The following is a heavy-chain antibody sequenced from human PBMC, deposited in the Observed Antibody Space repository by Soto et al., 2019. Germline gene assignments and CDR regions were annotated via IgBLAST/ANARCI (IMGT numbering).Heavy chain of an antibody. J-gene: IGHJ3*01. Sequence: EGQLLQSGGGLVQPGESLRLSCAASGFTFSSSGMSWVRQAPGKGLEWVSSISIRGDYRYYADSVKGRFTISRDNSKNTLYLQMSSLTAEDTALYYCANHGGFDFWGQGTRVDVSS. D-gene: IGHD4-17*01. CDR3: ANHGGFDF. CDR2: ISIRGDYR. CDR1: GFTFSSSG. V-gene: IGHV3-23*01.